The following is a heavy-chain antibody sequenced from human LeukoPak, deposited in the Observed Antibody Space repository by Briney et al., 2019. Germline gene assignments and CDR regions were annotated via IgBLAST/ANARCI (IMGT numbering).Heavy chain of an antibody. Sequence: SETLSLTCTVSGGSIRGYYWSWIRQPPGKGLEWIGYMYYSGSTNYNPSLKSRVTISVDTSKNQFSLKVSSVTAADTAVYYCARSSAVVATSRATDAFDMWGQGTMVTVSS. CDR3: ARSSAVVATSRATDAFDM. J-gene: IGHJ3*02. CDR2: MYYSGST. CDR1: GGSIRGYY. V-gene: IGHV4-59*01. D-gene: IGHD3-22*01.